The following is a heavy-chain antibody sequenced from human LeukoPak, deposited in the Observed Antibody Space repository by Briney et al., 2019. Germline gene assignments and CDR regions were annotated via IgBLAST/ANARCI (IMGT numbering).Heavy chain of an antibody. CDR2: INPNSGGT. D-gene: IGHD1-26*01. J-gene: IGHJ4*02. V-gene: IGHV1-2*06. Sequence: GASVKVSCKASGYTITGYYMHWVRQAPGQGLEWMGRINPNSGGTNSAQKFQGRITMTRDTSINTAYMELSRLRSDDTAVYYCAREEVTGAYYVHWGQGTLVTVSS. CDR3: AREEVTGAYYVH. CDR1: GYTITGYY.